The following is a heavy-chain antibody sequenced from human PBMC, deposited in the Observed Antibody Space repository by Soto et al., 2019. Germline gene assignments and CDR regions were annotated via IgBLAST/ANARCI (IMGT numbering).Heavy chain of an antibody. CDR2: INHSGST. J-gene: IGHJ6*03. CDR3: ARVARGSGKRAYYYYMDV. Sequence: SETLSLTCAVYGGSFSGYYWSWIRQPPGKGLEWIGEINHSGSTNYNPSLKSRVTISVDTSKNQFSLKLSSVTAADTAVYYCARVARGSGKRAYYYYMDVWGKGTAVTVSS. CDR1: GGSFSGYY. V-gene: IGHV4-34*01. D-gene: IGHD3-10*01.